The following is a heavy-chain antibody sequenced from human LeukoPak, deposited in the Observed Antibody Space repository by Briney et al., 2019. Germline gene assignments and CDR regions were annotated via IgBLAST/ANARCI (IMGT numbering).Heavy chain of an antibody. Sequence: GGSLRLSCAASGFTFSSYWMHWVRQAPGKGLVWVSRINSDGNSTSYADSVKGRFTMSRDNAKNTLYLQVNSLRAEDTAVYSCARSSSWITDYDYWGQGTLVTVSS. CDR1: GFTFSSYW. CDR2: INSDGNST. CDR3: ARSSSWITDYDY. J-gene: IGHJ4*02. V-gene: IGHV3-74*01. D-gene: IGHD6-13*01.